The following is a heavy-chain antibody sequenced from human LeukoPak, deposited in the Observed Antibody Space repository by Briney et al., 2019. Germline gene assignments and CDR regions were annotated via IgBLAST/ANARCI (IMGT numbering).Heavy chain of an antibody. V-gene: IGHV3-21*01. J-gene: IGHJ4*02. Sequence: GGSLRLSCAASGFTFSSYSMNWVRQAPGKGLEWVSSISSSSSYIYYADSVKGRLTISRDNAKNSLYLQMNSLRAEDTAVYYCARVGYDYPFDYWGQGTLVTVSS. CDR2: ISSSSSYI. CDR3: ARVGYDYPFDY. D-gene: IGHD5-12*01. CDR1: GFTFSSYS.